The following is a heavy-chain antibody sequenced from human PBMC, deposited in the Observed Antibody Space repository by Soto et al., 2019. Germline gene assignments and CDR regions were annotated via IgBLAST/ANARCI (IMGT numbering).Heavy chain of an antibody. CDR2: IKQDGSEK. Sequence: GGSLRLSCAASGFTFSSYWMSWVRQAPGKGLEWVANIKQDGSEKYYVDSVKGRFTISRDNAKNSLYLQMNSLRAEDTAVYYCARDLSDWLLPYYFDYWGQGTLVTVSS. J-gene: IGHJ4*02. V-gene: IGHV3-7*05. D-gene: IGHD3-9*01. CDR1: GFTFSSYW. CDR3: ARDLSDWLLPYYFDY.